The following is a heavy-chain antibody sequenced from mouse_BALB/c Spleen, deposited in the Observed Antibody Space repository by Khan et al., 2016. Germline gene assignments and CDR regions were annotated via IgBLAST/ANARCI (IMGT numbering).Heavy chain of an antibody. Sequence: QVQLQQSGAELARPGASVRMSCKASGYTFTSHTIHWVKQRPGQGLDWFGYINPTSGYTNYNQKFKDKAPLTADTSSSTAYMQLSSLTSKDTAVYYCARSRRMGGNYRFGYWGKGTALSDSS. V-gene: IGHV1-4*01. CDR1: GYTFTSHT. D-gene: IGHD2-1*01. CDR3: ARSRRMGGNYRFGY. J-gene: IGHJ2*01. CDR2: INPTSGYT.